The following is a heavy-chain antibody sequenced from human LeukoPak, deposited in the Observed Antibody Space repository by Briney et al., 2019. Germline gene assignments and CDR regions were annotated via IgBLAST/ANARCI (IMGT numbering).Heavy chain of an antibody. J-gene: IGHJ6*03. CDR2: INPKNGGT. V-gene: IGHV1-2*02. CDR3: ARIPVGGGVYMDV. D-gene: IGHD4-23*01. CDR1: EYTFTGYY. Sequence: ASVKVSCKASEYTFTGYYMHWVRQAPGQGLEWTGWINPKNGGTKYAQKFQGRVTMTRDTSITTIYMELSSLRSDDTAMYYCARIPVGGGVYMDVRGKGTTVTVSS.